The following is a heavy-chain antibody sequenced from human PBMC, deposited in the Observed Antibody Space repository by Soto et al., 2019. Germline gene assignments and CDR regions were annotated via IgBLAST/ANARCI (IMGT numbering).Heavy chain of an antibody. Sequence: QLQLQESGPGLVKPSETLSLTCTVSGDSITSNSYFWAWIRQPPGKGLEWIGSIYYSGTTYYNPSLKSRVTISVDRSTNQFSLKLSSVTAADTAVYYCARHFSVDYFDSWGQGALVTVSS. CDR2: IYYSGTT. CDR1: GDSITSNSYF. J-gene: IGHJ4*02. CDR3: ARHFSVDYFDS. V-gene: IGHV4-39*01.